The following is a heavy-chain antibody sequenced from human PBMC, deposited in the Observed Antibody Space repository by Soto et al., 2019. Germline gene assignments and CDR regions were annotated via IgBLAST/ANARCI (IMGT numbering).Heavy chain of an antibody. J-gene: IGHJ6*02. Sequence: ASVKVSCKASGGTFSSYAISWVRQAPGQGLEWMGGIIPIFGTANYAQKFQGRVTITADESTSTAYMELSSLRSEDTAVYYCARGLPPVRNIVATWGVLYYYYYGMDVWGQGTTVTVSS. V-gene: IGHV1-69*13. CDR3: ARGLPPVRNIVATWGVLYYYYYGMDV. D-gene: IGHD5-12*01. CDR1: GGTFSSYA. CDR2: IIPIFGTA.